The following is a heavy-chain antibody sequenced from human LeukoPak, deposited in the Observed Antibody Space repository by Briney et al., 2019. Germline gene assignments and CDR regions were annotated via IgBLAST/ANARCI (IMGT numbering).Heavy chain of an antibody. Sequence: PGESLKISCKGSGYSFTSYWISWVRQMPGKGLEWMGRIDPSDSYTNYSPSFQGHVTISADKSISTTYLQWSSLKASDTAMYYCARLFVDTAMGTADFGYWGQGTLVTVSS. J-gene: IGHJ4*02. V-gene: IGHV5-10-1*01. CDR1: GYSFTSYW. D-gene: IGHD5-18*01. CDR2: IDPSDSYT. CDR3: ARLFVDTAMGTADFGY.